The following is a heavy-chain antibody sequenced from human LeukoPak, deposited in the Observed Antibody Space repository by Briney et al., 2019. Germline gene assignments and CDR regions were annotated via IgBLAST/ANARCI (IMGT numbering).Heavy chain of an antibody. J-gene: IGHJ4*02. CDR2: IYWDDDR. D-gene: IGHD6-13*01. CDR1: GFLLSTSGVG. Sequence: SGPTLVKPTQTLTPTCTFSGFLLSTSGVGVGWIRQPPGKALEWLALIYWDDDRRYSPSLRSRLTITKDTSKNQVVLTMTNMDPVDTATYYCARQIAAAGFDYWGQGTLVTVSS. CDR3: ARQIAAAGFDY. V-gene: IGHV2-5*02.